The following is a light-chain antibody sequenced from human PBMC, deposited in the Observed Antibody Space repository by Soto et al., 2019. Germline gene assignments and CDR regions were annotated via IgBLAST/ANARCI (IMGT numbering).Light chain of an antibody. CDR3: QQYYSTPWT. CDR1: RSIIYKSKNKNY. V-gene: IGKV4-1*01. CDR2: WAS. J-gene: IGKJ1*01. Sequence: DIVLTQWPDSQGRYHGEKGTIDGHCGRSIIYKSKNKNYLAWYQQRPGQPPKLLIYWASTRESGVPDRFSGSGSGTDFTLTISSLQAEDVAVYYCQQYYSTPWTFGQGTKVDIK.